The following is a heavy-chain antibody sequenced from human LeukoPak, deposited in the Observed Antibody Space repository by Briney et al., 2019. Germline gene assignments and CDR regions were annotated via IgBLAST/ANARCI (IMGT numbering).Heavy chain of an antibody. Sequence: GGSLRLSCAASGFIFSSYAMSWVRQAPGKGLEWVSAISGSGGSTYYADSVKGRFTISRDNSKNTLYLQMDSLRAEDTAVYYCAKVPVFSLTISEVVTDDAFDIRGQGTIVTVSS. CDR3: AKVPVFSLTISEVVTDDAFDI. D-gene: IGHD3-3*01. J-gene: IGHJ3*02. V-gene: IGHV3-23*01. CDR1: GFIFSSYA. CDR2: ISGSGGST.